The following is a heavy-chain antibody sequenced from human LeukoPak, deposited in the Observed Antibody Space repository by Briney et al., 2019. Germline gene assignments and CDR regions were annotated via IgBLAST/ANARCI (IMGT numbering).Heavy chain of an antibody. V-gene: IGHV1-2*02. J-gene: IGHJ5*02. D-gene: IGHD6-25*01. CDR3: AREGAAAEDVNWFDP. CDR1: GYTFTGYY. Sequence: ASVKVSCKASGYTFTGYYMHWVGQAPGQGLEGMGWINPNSGGTHYAQKFQDRVTMARDTSISTAYMELNSLRSDDAAVYYCAREGAAAEDVNWFDPWGQGTLVTVSS. CDR2: INPNSGGT.